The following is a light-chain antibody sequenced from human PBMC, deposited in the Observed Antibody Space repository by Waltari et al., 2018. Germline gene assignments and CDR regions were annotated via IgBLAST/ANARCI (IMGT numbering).Light chain of an antibody. CDR1: QSISSY. J-gene: IGKJ5*01. CDR3: QQSYSTPVT. V-gene: IGKV1-39*01. CDR2: AAS. Sequence: DIQMTQSPSSLSAYVGDRVTITCRASQSISSYLNWYQQKPGKAPKHLIYAASRLQSGVPSRFSGSGAGTDFTLTISSLQPEDFATYYCQQSYSTPVTFGQGTRLEIK.